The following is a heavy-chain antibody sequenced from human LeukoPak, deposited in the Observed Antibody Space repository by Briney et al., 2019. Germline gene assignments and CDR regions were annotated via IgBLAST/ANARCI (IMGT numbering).Heavy chain of an antibody. Sequence: GGSLRLSCAASGFSFSRYWMTWARQAPGKGLEWVANIKEDGSEKNHVDSLKDRFTISRDNAKNSVFLQMNSLRAEDTAIYYCARVIRYGDSDYWGQGTLVTVSS. CDR2: IKEDGSEK. D-gene: IGHD4-17*01. V-gene: IGHV3-7*05. CDR1: GFSFSRYW. J-gene: IGHJ4*02. CDR3: ARVIRYGDSDY.